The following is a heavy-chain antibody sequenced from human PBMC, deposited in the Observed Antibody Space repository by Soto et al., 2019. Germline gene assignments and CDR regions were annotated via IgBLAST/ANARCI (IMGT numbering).Heavy chain of an antibody. Sequence: QVQLVQSGAEVKKPGSSVKVSCKASGGTFSSYTISWVRQAPGQGLEWMGRIIPILGIANYAQKFQGRVTITADKSTSTAYMELSSLRSEDAAVYYCARQGYCSGGSCYFAQFYYYMDVGGKGTTVTVSS. CDR3: ARQGYCSGGSCYFAQFYYYMDV. J-gene: IGHJ6*03. CDR2: IIPILGIA. V-gene: IGHV1-69*02. CDR1: GGTFSSYT. D-gene: IGHD2-15*01.